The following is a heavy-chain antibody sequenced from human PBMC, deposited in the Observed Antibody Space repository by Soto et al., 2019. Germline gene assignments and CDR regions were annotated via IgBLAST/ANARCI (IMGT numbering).Heavy chain of an antibody. D-gene: IGHD6-6*01. Sequence: GGSLRLSCTASGFTFSDYYMSWIRQAPGKGLEWLSYISSGENTIYYAGSVKGRFTISRDNAKNSLYLQMNSLGAEDTAVYYCASGSSPFTYWGQGTLVTVSS. CDR1: GFTFSDYY. CDR2: ISSGENTI. CDR3: ASGSSPFTY. V-gene: IGHV3-11*01. J-gene: IGHJ4*02.